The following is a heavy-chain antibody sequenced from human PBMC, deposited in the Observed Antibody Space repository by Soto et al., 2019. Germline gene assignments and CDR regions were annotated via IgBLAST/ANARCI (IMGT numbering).Heavy chain of an antibody. J-gene: IGHJ4*02. CDR1: GFTFSSYG. V-gene: IGHV3-30*18. CDR2: ISYDGSNK. D-gene: IGHD3-9*01. Sequence: GGSLRLSCAASGFTFSSYGMHWVRQAPGKGLEWVAVISYDGSNKYYADSVKGRFTISRDNSKNTLYPQMNSLRAEDTAVYYCEKDKNLRYFDWSVFDYWGQGTLVTVSS. CDR3: EKDKNLRYFDWSVFDY.